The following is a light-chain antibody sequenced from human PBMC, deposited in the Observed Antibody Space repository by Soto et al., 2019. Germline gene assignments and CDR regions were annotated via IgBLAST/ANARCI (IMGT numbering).Light chain of an antibody. Sequence: DIQMTQSPSSVSASVGDRVTITCRASQGITSWLAWYQQKPGRAPKLLIYAASSLQSGVPSRFSGSGAGRDFTLTISSLQPDDFATYFCQQTSSFPLTFGERTKVEIK. V-gene: IGKV1-12*01. CDR1: QGITSW. J-gene: IGKJ4*01. CDR2: AAS. CDR3: QQTSSFPLT.